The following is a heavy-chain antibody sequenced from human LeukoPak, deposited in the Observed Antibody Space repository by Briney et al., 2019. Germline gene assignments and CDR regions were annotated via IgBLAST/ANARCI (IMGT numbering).Heavy chain of an antibody. Sequence: GGSLRLSCAVSGITLSNYGMTWVRQAPGKGLEWVAGISDTGGRTNYADSVKGRFTISRDNPKNTLYLQMNSLRAEDTAVYFCAKRGVVIRVILVGFHKEAYYFDSWGQGAPVTVSS. CDR2: ISDTGGRT. D-gene: IGHD3-22*01. CDR1: GITLSNYG. J-gene: IGHJ4*02. CDR3: AKRGVVIRVILVGFHKEAYYFDS. V-gene: IGHV3-23*01.